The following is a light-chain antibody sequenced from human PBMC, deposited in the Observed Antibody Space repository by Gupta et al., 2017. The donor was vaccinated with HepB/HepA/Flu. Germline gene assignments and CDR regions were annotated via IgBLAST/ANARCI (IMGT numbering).Light chain of an antibody. CDR2: AAS. V-gene: IGKV1-39*01. CDR1: QSISSY. J-gene: IGKJ1*01. Sequence: DIQMTQSPSSLSASVGDRVTITCRASQSISSYLNWYQQKPGKAPKLLIYAASSLQSGVPSRFSGSGSGTDFTLTISSRQPEDFATYYCQQRYSTRWTFGKGTKVEIK. CDR3: QQRYSTRWT.